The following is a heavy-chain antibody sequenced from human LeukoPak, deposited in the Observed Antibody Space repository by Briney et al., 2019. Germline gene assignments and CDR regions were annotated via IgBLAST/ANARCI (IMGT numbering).Heavy chain of an antibody. CDR3: ARDQGTSTTAPKRKGRFDP. V-gene: IGHV3-33*08. Sequence: GGSLRLSCAASEFTFSTYWMHWVRQAPGKGLEWVALIWYDGSNKEYAESVKGRFTISRDNSKNTLYLQMNSLRDEDTAVYYCARDQGTSTTAPKRKGRFDPWGQGTLVTVSS. CDR1: EFTFSTYW. CDR2: IWYDGSNK. D-gene: IGHD1-1*01. J-gene: IGHJ5*02.